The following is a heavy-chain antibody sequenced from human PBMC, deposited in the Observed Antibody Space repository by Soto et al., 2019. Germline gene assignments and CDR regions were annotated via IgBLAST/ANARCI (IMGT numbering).Heavy chain of an antibody. D-gene: IGHD3-10*01. CDR2: INPRGGST. CDR1: GYTCTSYY. J-gene: IGHJ4*02. V-gene: IGHV1-46*01. Sequence: QGRLVQSGAEVKKPGASVKAICKASGYTCTSYYMHWVRQAPGRGPEWMGIINPRGGSTSYAQKFQGRVTMTRDTSTSTVYMELSSLRSEETAVYYCARDRGDYYFDYWCQGTLVTVS. CDR3: ARDRGDYYFDY.